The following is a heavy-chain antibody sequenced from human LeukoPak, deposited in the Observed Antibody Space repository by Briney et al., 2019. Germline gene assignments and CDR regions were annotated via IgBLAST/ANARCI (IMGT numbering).Heavy chain of an antibody. Sequence: PSETLSLTCTVSGGSISSYYWSWLRQPAGKGLEWIGRIYTSGSTNYNPSLKSRVTMSVDTSKNQFSLTLSSVTAADTAVYYCARVGYYYDSSGYPPFDYWGQGTLVTVSS. D-gene: IGHD3-22*01. V-gene: IGHV4-4*07. CDR1: GGSISSYY. CDR2: IYTSGST. J-gene: IGHJ4*02. CDR3: ARVGYYYDSSGYPPFDY.